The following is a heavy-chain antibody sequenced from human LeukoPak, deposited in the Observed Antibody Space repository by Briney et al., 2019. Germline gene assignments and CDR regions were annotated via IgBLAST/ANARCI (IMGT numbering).Heavy chain of an antibody. CDR2: ISSNGGST. J-gene: IGHJ4*02. D-gene: IGHD5-18*01. Sequence: PGGYLRLYCSASGFTFSSYAMHWVRQAPGKGLEYVSAISSNGGSTYYADSVKGRFTISRDNSKNTLYLQMSSLRAEDTAVYYCVDSKDTARPLDYWGQGTLVTVSS. CDR1: GFTFSSYA. V-gene: IGHV3-64D*06. CDR3: VDSKDTARPLDY.